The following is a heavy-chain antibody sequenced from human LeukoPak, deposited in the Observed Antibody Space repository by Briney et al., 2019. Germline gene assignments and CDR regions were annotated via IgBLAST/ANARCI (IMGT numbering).Heavy chain of an antibody. CDR1: GGTFSSYA. V-gene: IGHV1-69*04. Sequence: ASVKVSCKASGGTFSSYAISWVRQAPGQGLEWMGRIIPILGIANYAQKFQGRVTMTRNTSISTAYMELSSLRSEDTAVYYCARACTHDFWSGYSYYYYGMDVWGQGTTVTVSS. D-gene: IGHD3-3*01. J-gene: IGHJ6*02. CDR2: IIPILGIA. CDR3: ARACTHDFWSGYSYYYYGMDV.